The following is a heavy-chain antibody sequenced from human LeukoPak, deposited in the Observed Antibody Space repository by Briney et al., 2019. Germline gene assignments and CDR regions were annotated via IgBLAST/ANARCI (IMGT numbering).Heavy chain of an antibody. Sequence: GGSLRLSCAASGFTFSSYWMHWVRQAPGKGLVWVSRMNSDGSSTSYADSVKGRFTISRDNAKNTLYLQMNSLRAEDTAMYYCARFPYYDSSGAPRTPWGQGTLVTVSP. CDR2: MNSDGSST. CDR3: ARFPYYDSSGAPRTP. D-gene: IGHD3-22*01. J-gene: IGHJ5*02. V-gene: IGHV3-74*01. CDR1: GFTFSSYW.